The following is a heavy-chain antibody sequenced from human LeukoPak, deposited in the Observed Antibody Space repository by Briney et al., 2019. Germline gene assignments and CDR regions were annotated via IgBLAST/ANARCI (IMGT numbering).Heavy chain of an antibody. Sequence: SETLSLTCTVSGGSISSYYWSWIRQPPGKGLEWIGYIHNGGSPNYNPSLKSRAIISVDTSKNQFSLRVTSVTAADTAVYYCARQGYCSGGSCYFDSWGQGALVTVSS. CDR3: ARQGYCSGGSCYFDS. D-gene: IGHD2-15*01. J-gene: IGHJ4*02. V-gene: IGHV4-59*08. CDR2: IHNGGSP. CDR1: GGSISSYY.